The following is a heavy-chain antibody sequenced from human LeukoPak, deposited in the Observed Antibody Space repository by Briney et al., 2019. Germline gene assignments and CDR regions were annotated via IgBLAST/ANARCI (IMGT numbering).Heavy chain of an antibody. D-gene: IGHD3-16*01. CDR2: IHYSGST. CDR1: GGSISNYY. Sequence: PSETLSLTCTVSGGSISNYYWSWIRQPPGKGLEWIGYIHYSGSTSYNPSLKSRVTISVDTSKNQFSLKMSSVTAADTAVYYCARDPSNSAFKGMQGGDYWGQGTLVTVSS. V-gene: IGHV4-59*12. J-gene: IGHJ4*02. CDR3: ARDPSNSAFKGMQGGDY.